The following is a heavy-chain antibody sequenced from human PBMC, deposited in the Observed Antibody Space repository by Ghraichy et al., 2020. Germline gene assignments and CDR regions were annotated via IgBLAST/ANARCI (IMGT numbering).Heavy chain of an antibody. CDR2: ISAYNGNT. CDR1: GYTFTSYG. Sequence: ASVKVSCKASGYTFTSYGISWVRQAPGQGLEWMGWISAYNGNTNYAQKLQGRVTMTTDTSTSTAYMELRSLRSDDTAVYYCARAPSSYDFWSGYYHFDYWGQGTLVTVSS. CDR3: ARAPSSYDFWSGYYHFDY. J-gene: IGHJ4*02. D-gene: IGHD3-3*01. V-gene: IGHV1-18*01.